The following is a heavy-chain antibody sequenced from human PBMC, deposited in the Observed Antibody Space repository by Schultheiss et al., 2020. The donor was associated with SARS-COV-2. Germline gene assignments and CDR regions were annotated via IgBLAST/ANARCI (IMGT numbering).Heavy chain of an antibody. CDR3: ARDGGYCSSTSCYHNYYYYMDV. CDR2: ISGSGGST. Sequence: GESLKISCAASGFTFSYYYMSGVRQAPGKGLEWVSAISGSGGSTYYADSVKGRFTISRDNAKNTLYLQMNSLRAEDTAVYYCARDGGYCSSTSCYHNYYYYMDVWGKGTTVTVSS. V-gene: IGHV3-23*01. CDR1: GFTFSYYY. J-gene: IGHJ6*03. D-gene: IGHD2-2*01.